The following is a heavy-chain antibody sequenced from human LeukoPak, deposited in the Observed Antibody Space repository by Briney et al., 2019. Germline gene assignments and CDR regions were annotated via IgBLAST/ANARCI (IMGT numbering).Heavy chain of an antibody. D-gene: IGHD3-22*01. CDR2: IWYDGSNK. CDR1: GFTFSSYG. CDR3: ARDVRSYYDSSGYYYYYYGMDV. Sequence: GGSLRLSCAASGFTFSSYGMHWVRQAPGKGLEWVAVIWYDGSNKYYADSVKGRFTISRDNSKNTQYLQMNSLRAEDTAVYYCARDVRSYYDSSGYYYYYYGMDVWGQGTTVTVSS. J-gene: IGHJ6*02. V-gene: IGHV3-33*01.